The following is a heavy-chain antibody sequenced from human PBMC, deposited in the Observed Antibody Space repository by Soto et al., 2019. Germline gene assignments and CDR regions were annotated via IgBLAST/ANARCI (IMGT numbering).Heavy chain of an antibody. D-gene: IGHD6-19*01. CDR2: INHSGST. CDR3: ARGGVVAVAGTGASYYFDY. Sequence: PSETLSLTCAVYGGSFSGYYWSWIRQPPGKGLEWIGEINHSGSTNYNPSLKSRVTISVDTSKNQFSLKLSSVTAADTAVYYCARGGVVAVAGTGASYYFDYWGQGTLVTVSS. CDR1: GGSFSGYY. V-gene: IGHV4-34*01. J-gene: IGHJ4*02.